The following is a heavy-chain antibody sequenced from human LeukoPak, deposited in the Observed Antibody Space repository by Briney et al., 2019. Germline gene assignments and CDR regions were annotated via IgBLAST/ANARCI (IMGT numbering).Heavy chain of an antibody. Sequence: SETLSLTCTVSGGSISSYYWSWIRQPPGKGLEWIGYIYYSGSTNYNPSLKSRVTISVDTSKNQFSLKLSSVTAADTAVYYRARGKREYSSSWPPDYWGQGTLVTVSS. D-gene: IGHD6-13*01. CDR2: IYYSGST. V-gene: IGHV4-59*01. CDR1: GGSISSYY. CDR3: ARGKREYSSSWPPDY. J-gene: IGHJ4*02.